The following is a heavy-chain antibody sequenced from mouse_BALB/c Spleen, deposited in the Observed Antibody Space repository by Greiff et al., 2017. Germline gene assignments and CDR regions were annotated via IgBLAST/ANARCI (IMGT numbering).Heavy chain of an antibody. V-gene: IGHV3-2*02. D-gene: IGHD1-1*01. CDR1: GYSITSDYA. Sequence: ESGPGLVKPSQSLSLTCTVTGYSITSDYAWNWIRQFPGNKLEWMGYISYSGSTSYNPSLKSRISITRDTSKNQFFLQLNSVTTEDTATYYCARSGTYFDYWGQGTTLTVSS. J-gene: IGHJ2*01. CDR2: ISYSGST. CDR3: ARSGTYFDY.